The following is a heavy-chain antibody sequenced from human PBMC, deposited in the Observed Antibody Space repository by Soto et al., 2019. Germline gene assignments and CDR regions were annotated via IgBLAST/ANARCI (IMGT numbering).Heavy chain of an antibody. D-gene: IGHD6-13*01. J-gene: IGHJ4*02. CDR3: ARSLQDGPDSSSWYVTDY. Sequence: SETLSLTCTVSGGSVSSGSYYWSWIRQPPGKGLEWIGYIYYSGSTNYTPSLKSRVTISVDTSKNQFSLKLSSVTAADTAVYYCARSLQDGPDSSSWYVTDYWGQGTLVTVSS. CDR2: IYYSGST. CDR1: GGSVSSGSYY. V-gene: IGHV4-61*01.